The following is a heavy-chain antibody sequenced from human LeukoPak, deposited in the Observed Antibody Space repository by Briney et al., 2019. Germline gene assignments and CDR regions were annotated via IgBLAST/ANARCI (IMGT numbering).Heavy chain of an antibody. Sequence: PSETLALTCTVSGGSISSSIYYWGWIRQPPGKGLEWIGTIYYSGSTFYSPSLKSRVTISIDTSKNQFSLKLSSVTAADTALYYCARHPSFDRFGPWGQGTLVTVSS. CDR1: GGSISSSIYY. CDR2: IYYSGST. CDR3: ARHPSFDRFGP. V-gene: IGHV4-39*01. J-gene: IGHJ5*02.